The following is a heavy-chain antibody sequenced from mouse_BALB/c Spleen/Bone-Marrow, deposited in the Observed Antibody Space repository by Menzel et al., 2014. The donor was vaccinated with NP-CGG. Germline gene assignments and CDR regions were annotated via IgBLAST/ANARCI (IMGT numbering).Heavy chain of an antibody. V-gene: IGHV5-9-1*01. CDR2: ISSGGSYT. J-gene: IGHJ2*01. Sequence: GMLVESGGGLVKPGGSLKLSCAASVFTFXSYAMSWVRQTPEKRLEWVATISSGGSYTYYPDSVKGRFTISRDNAKNTLSLQMGSLRSEDTAMYYCARHGITRLLDYWGQGTTLTVSS. CDR1: VFTFXSYA. CDR3: ARHGITRLLDY. D-gene: IGHD2-4*01.